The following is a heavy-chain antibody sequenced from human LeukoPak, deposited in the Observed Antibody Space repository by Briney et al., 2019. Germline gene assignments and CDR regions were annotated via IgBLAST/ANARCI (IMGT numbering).Heavy chain of an antibody. CDR2: IQYDGSRK. J-gene: IGHJ4*02. D-gene: IGHD3-16*02. CDR3: VKGVIAKPESGIHIFDY. CDR1: GFTFSKYG. V-gene: IGHV3-30*02. Sequence: GGSLRLSCAASGFTFSKYGIHWVRQAPGKGLEWVALIQYDGSRKSYADSVKGRFTISRDNSDNTLFLQMDRLGVADTATYFCVKGVIAKPESGIHIFDYWGQGALVTVSS.